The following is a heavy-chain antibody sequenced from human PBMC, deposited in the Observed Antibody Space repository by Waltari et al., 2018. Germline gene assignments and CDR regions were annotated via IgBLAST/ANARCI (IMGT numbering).Heavy chain of an antibody. CDR2: IYTSGST. Sequence: QVQLQESGPGLVKPSETLSRTCTVSGGSISSYYWSWIRQPAGKGLEWLGRIYTSGSTNYNPSLKSRVTMSVDTSKNQFSLKLSSVTAADTAVYYCARDFGCSSTSCYKSYYYYYYMDVWGKGTTVTISS. J-gene: IGHJ6*03. V-gene: IGHV4-4*07. CDR1: GGSISSYY. D-gene: IGHD2-2*02. CDR3: ARDFGCSSTSCYKSYYYYYYMDV.